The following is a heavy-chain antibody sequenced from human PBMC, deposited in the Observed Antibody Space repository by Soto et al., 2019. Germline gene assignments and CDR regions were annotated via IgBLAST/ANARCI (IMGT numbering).Heavy chain of an antibody. Sequence: PSETLSLTCTVSGGSISSYYWSWIRQPPGKGLEWIGYIYYSGSTNYNPSLKSRVTISVDTSKNQFSLKLSSVTAADTAVYYCARGKAATDAFDIWGKGKMVTVS. D-gene: IGHD6-25*01. CDR3: ARGKAATDAFDI. CDR2: IYYSGST. V-gene: IGHV4-59*01. J-gene: IGHJ3*02. CDR1: GGSISSYY.